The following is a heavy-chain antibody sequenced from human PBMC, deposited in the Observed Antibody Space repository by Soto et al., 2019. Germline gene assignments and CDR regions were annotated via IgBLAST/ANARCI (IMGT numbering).Heavy chain of an antibody. V-gene: IGHV3-7*01. CDR1: GFTFSIYW. J-gene: IGHJ4*02. CDR2: IKEDASEK. CDR3: ATAISSPFSNFDS. Sequence: EVQLVQSGGDFVQPGGSLRLSCVASGFTFSIYWMTWVRQAPGRGLEWVAGIKEDASEKVYVDSVKGRFSISRDNAKNSLYLQLNSLRAEDTAVYYCATAISSPFSNFDSWGQGSLVTVSS. D-gene: IGHD2-2*01.